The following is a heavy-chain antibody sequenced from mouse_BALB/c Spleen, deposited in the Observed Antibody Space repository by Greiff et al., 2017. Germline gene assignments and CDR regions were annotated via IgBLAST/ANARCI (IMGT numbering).Heavy chain of an antibody. D-gene: IGHD4-1*01. CDR1: GFTFTDYY. J-gene: IGHJ3*01. CDR2: IRNKANGYTT. Sequence: EVMLVESGGGLVQPGGSLRLSCATSGFTFTDYYMSWVRQPPGKALEWLGFIRNKANGYTTEYSASVKGRFTISRDNSQSILYLQMNTLRAEDSATYYCARESNWAKFADWGQGTLVTVSA. CDR3: ARESNWAKFAD. V-gene: IGHV7-3*02.